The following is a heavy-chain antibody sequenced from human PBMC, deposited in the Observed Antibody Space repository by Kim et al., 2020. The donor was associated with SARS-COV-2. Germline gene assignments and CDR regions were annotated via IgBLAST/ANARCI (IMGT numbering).Heavy chain of an antibody. CDR3: ARDIVVVVVSRLSSKFDP. J-gene: IGHJ5*02. Sequence: SETLSLTCTVSGGSISSTSYYWGWIRQPPGKGLEWIGSIYYSGSTYYNPSLKSRVTISVDTSKNQFSLKLSSVTAADTAVYYCARDIVVVVVSRLSSKFDPWGQGTLVTVSS. CDR1: GGSISSTSYY. V-gene: IGHV4-39*01. D-gene: IGHD2-15*01. CDR2: IYYSGST.